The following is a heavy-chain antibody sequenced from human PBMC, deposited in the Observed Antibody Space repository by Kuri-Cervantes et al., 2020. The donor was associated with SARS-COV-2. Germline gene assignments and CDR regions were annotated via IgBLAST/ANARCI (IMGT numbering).Heavy chain of an antibody. V-gene: IGHV3-64D*08. CDR1: GFTFSSYA. CDR2: ISSNGGST. CDR3: ASVPTSGYYLL. J-gene: IGHJ4*02. Sequence: GGSLRLSCSASGFTFSSYAMHWVRQAPGKGLEYVSAISSNGGSTYYADSVKGRFTISRDNSKNTLYLQMGSLRAEDTAVYYCASVPTSGYYLLWGQGTLVTVSS. D-gene: IGHD3-22*01.